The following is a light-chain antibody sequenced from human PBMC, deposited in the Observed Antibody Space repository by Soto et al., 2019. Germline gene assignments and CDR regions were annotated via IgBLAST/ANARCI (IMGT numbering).Light chain of an antibody. Sequence: DLQMTQSPSTLSASVGDRVSITCRASQGISSWLVWYQQKPGKAPKLLMYRASSLESGVPSRFSGSGSGTEFTLTISSLQPDDFATYYCQQYNSYPYTFGQGTKLEIK. CDR3: QQYNSYPYT. CDR2: RAS. J-gene: IGKJ2*01. V-gene: IGKV1-5*03. CDR1: QGISSW.